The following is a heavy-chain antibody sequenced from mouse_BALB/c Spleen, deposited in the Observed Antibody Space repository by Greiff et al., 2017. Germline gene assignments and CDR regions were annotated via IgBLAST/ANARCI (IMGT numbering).Heavy chain of an antibody. J-gene: IGHJ4*01. CDR2: ISSGGSYT. CDR3: ARLDY. Sequence: DVQLVESGGDLVKPGGSLKLSCAASGFTFSSYGMSWVRQTPDKRLEWVATISSGGSYTYYPDSVKGRFTISRDNAKNTLYLQMSSLKSEDTAMYYCARLDYWGQGTSVTGSS. V-gene: IGHV5-6*01. CDR1: GFTFSSYG.